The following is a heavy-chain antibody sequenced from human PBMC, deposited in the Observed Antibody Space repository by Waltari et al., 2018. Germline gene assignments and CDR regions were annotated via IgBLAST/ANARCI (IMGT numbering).Heavy chain of an antibody. CDR2: IYSGGST. CDR1: GFTVSSNY. CDR3: AAVLRFLEWLFPPRQSMDV. J-gene: IGHJ6*02. D-gene: IGHD3-3*01. V-gene: IGHV3-53*01. Sequence: EVQLVESGGGLIQPGGSLRLSCAASGFTVSSNYMSWVRQAPGKGLGWVSVIYSGGSTYYSDSGKGRFTISRDNSKNTLYLQMNSLRAEDTAVYYCAAVLRFLEWLFPPRQSMDVWGQGTTVTVSS.